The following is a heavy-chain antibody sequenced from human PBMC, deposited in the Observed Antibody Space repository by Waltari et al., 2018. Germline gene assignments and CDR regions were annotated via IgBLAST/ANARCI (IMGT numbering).Heavy chain of an antibody. J-gene: IGHJ4*02. V-gene: IGHV4-34*01. CDR2: INHGGPP. CDR3: ARGYSNGYGPGDS. Sequence: QVQLQQWGAGLVKPSETLSLTCAVYGASLRNYFWSWIRQAPGKGLEGIGEINHGGPPNYTPSLKSRVTISVDTSKSQFSLRLRSVTAADTAVYYCARGYSNGYGPGDSWGQGTLVTVSS. CDR1: GASLRNYF. D-gene: IGHD5-18*01.